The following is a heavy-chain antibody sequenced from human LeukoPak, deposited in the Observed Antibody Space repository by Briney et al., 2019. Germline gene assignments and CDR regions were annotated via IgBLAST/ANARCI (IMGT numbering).Heavy chain of an antibody. D-gene: IGHD2-2*01. CDR3: AKAWGDIVLVPAENWFDP. J-gene: IGHJ5*02. CDR2: ISSDGTNK. Sequence: GGSLRLSCAVSGFTFSSYTMHWVRQTPGKGLEWVALMSYDAFISSDGTNKYYADSVKGRFTISRDSSRNTLYLQMNSLRAEDTAVYYCAKAWGDIVLVPAENWFDPWGQGTLVTVSS. CDR1: GFTFSSYT. V-gene: IGHV3-30-3*01.